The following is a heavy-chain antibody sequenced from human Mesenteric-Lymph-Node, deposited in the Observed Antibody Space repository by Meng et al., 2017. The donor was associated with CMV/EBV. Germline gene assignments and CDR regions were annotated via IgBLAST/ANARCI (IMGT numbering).Heavy chain of an antibody. CDR2: INHSGST. Sequence: SFSGYYWSWIRQPPGKGLEWIGEINHSGSTNYNPSLKSRVTISVDTSKNQFSLKLSSVTAADTAVYYCARGVGSTSYTRPTLRNWFDPWGQGTLVTVSS. CDR1: SFSGYY. V-gene: IGHV4-34*01. J-gene: IGHJ5*02. D-gene: IGHD2-2*01. CDR3: ARGVGSTSYTRPTLRNWFDP.